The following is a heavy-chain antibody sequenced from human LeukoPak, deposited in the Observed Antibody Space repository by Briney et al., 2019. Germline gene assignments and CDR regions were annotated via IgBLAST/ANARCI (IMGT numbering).Heavy chain of an antibody. CDR3: AKGGTHYYGSGEGVDY. CDR2: INSDGSST. V-gene: IGHV3-74*01. J-gene: IGHJ4*02. Sequence: QPGGSLRLSCAASGFTFSSYWMHWVRQAPGKGLVWVSRINSDGSSTSYADSVKGRFTISRDNAKNTLYLQMNSLRAEDTAAYYCAKGGTHYYGSGEGVDYWGQGTLVTVSS. CDR1: GFTFSSYW. D-gene: IGHD3-10*01.